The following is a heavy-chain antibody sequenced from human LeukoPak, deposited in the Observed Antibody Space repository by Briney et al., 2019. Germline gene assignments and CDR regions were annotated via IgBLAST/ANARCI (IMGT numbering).Heavy chain of an antibody. CDR1: GFIFSQYS. CDR3: ARASGIAVAGTHYYYGMDV. D-gene: IGHD6-19*01. CDR2: IRSSSET. V-gene: IGHV3-48*01. Sequence: GGSLRLSCAASGFIFSQYSMNWVRQAPGKGLEWVSHIRSSSETFYADSVKGRFTISRDNARNSLYLQMNSLRAEDTAVYYCARASGIAVAGTHYYYGMDVWGQGTTVTVSS. J-gene: IGHJ6*02.